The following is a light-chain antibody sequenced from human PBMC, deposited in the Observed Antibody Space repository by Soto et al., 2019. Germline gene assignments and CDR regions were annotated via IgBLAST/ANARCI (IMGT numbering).Light chain of an antibody. CDR2: GAS. CDR1: QSVSSR. J-gene: IGKJ5*01. Sequence: ETVLTQSPGTLSLSPGERATXXXXXSQSVSSRLAWYQQKPGQAPRLLIYGASTRATGIPARFSGSGSGTEFTLTISSLQSEDFALYYCQQYNNWPPITFGQGTRLEIK. CDR3: QQYNNWPPIT. V-gene: IGKV3-15*01.